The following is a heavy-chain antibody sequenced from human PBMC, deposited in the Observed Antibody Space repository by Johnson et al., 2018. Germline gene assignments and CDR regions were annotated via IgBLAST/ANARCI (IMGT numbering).Heavy chain of an antibody. D-gene: IGHD2-21*01. Sequence: VQLGESGAEVKKHGASVKVSCKASGYTFTRYDINWVRQATGQGLEWMGWMNPNSGNTGYAQKFQRRVTMTMNTSISTAYMELSSLRSEDTGVYYCSRGLLLDYYYYGMDVWGQGTTVTVSS. CDR3: SRGLLLDYYYYGMDV. V-gene: IGHV1-8*01. CDR2: MNPNSGNT. J-gene: IGHJ6*02. CDR1: GYTFTRYD.